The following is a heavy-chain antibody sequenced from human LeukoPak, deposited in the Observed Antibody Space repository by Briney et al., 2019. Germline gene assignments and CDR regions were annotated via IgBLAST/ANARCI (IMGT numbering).Heavy chain of an antibody. CDR3: ANPRYGY. V-gene: IGHV3-30*02. D-gene: IGHD1-14*01. CDR2: IRYDGSNE. Sequence: GGSLRLSCAASGFSFSGYGMHWVRQAPGKGLEWVAFIRYDGSNEYYADSVKGRFTISRDKSKNTLSLQMNGLRVEDTAVYYCANPRYGYWGQGTLVTVSS. J-gene: IGHJ4*02. CDR1: GFSFSGYG.